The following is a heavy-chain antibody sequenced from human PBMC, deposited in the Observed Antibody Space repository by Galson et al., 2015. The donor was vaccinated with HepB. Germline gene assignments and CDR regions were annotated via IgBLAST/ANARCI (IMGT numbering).Heavy chain of an antibody. CDR2: ISYDGSNK. J-gene: IGHJ6*02. CDR1: GFTFSSYA. CDR3: STIFGATDYYYYGMDV. V-gene: IGHV3-30-3*01. Sequence: SLRLSCAASGFTFSSYAMHWVRQAPGKGLEWVAVISYDGSNKYYADSVKGRFTISRDNSKNTLYLQMNSLRAEDTAVYYCSTIFGATDYYYYGMDVWGQGTTVTVSS. D-gene: IGHD3-3*01.